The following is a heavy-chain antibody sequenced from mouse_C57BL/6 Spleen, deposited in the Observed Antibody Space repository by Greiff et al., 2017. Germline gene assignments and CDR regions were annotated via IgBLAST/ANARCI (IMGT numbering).Heavy chain of an antibody. J-gene: IGHJ2*01. CDR1: GYTFTSYW. CDR3: ARGIYYYGSSYVLFAY. D-gene: IGHD1-1*01. CDR2: INPSNGGT. Sequence: QVQLQQPGTELVKPGASVKLSCKASGYTFTSYWMHWVKQRPGQGLEWIGNINPSNGGTNYNEKFKSKATLTVDKSSSTAYMQLSSLTSEDSAVYYGARGIYYYGSSYVLFAYWGQGTTLTVSS. V-gene: IGHV1-53*01.